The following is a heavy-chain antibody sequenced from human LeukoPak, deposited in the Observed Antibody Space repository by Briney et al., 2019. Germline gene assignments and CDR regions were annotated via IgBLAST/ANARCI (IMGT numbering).Heavy chain of an antibody. CDR2: ISGSGRST. J-gene: IGHJ4*02. Sequence: GGSLRLSCAACGFTFSSYAMSWVRQAPGKGVEWVSAISGSGRSTYYADSVKGRFTISRDNSKNTLYLQMNSLRAEDTAVYYCAKAVAGTFFDYWGQGTLVTVSS. V-gene: IGHV3-23*01. D-gene: IGHD6-19*01. CDR3: AKAVAGTFFDY. CDR1: GFTFSSYA.